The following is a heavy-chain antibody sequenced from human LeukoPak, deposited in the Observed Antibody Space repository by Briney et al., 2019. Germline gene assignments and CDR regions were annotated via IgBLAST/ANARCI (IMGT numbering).Heavy chain of an antibody. CDR1: GFTFSSYA. V-gene: IGHV3-23*01. Sequence: GSLRLSCAASGFTFSSYAMSWVRQAPGKGLEWVSAISGSGGSTYYVDSVKDRFTISRDNSKNTLYLQMNSLRAEDTAVYYCAKWDICYPYYYYGMDVWGQGTTVTVSS. D-gene: IGHD2-15*01. J-gene: IGHJ6*02. CDR2: ISGSGGST. CDR3: AKWDICYPYYYYGMDV.